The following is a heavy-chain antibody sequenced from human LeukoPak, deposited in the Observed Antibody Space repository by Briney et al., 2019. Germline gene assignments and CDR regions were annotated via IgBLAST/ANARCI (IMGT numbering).Heavy chain of an antibody. Sequence: GGSLRLSCAASGFDFGAYEMNWVRQAQGKGLEWVAYFTGSDTTKYYADSVRGRFTISRDNAKNSLYLQMNSLRAEDTALYYCTTLGYHLDSWGQGTLVTVSS. CDR2: FTGSDTTK. J-gene: IGHJ4*02. CDR1: GFDFGAYE. V-gene: IGHV3-48*03. D-gene: IGHD3-22*01. CDR3: TTLGYHLDS.